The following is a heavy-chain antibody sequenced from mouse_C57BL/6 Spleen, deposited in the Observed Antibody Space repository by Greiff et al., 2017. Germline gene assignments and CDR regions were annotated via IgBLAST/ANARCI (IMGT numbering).Heavy chain of an antibody. J-gene: IGHJ4*01. CDR1: GYTFTSYW. Sequence: QVQLQQPGAELVKPGASVKLSCKASGYTFTSYWMQWVKQRPGQGLEWIGEIDPSDSYTNYNQKFKGKATLTVDTSSSTAYMQLSSLTSEDSAVYYCARSGDGYCGMDDWGQGTSVTVSS. CDR2: IDPSDSYT. CDR3: ARSGDGYCGMDD. V-gene: IGHV1-50*01. D-gene: IGHD2-3*01.